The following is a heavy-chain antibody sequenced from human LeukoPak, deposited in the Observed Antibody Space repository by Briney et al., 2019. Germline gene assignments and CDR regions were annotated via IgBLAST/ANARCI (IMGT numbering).Heavy chain of an antibody. D-gene: IGHD6-19*01. J-gene: IGHJ4*02. CDR2: IKQDGSEK. CDR3: ARGVGIAVAQYYFDY. CDR1: GFTFSSYW. Sequence: PGGSLRPSCAASGFTFSSYWMSWVRQAPGKGLEWVANIKQDGSEKYYVDSVKGRFTISRDNAKNSLYLQMNSLRAEDTAVYYCARGVGIAVAQYYFDYWGQGTLVTVSS. V-gene: IGHV3-7*01.